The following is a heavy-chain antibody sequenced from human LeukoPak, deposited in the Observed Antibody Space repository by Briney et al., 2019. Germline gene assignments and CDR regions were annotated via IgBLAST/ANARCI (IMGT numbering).Heavy chain of an antibody. J-gene: IGHJ4*02. CDR3: ARDWRYSTFDY. V-gene: IGHV3-7*01. CDR2: IKEDGSQK. Sequence: PGGSLRLSCVVSGFTFRSAWMTWVRQAPGKGLEWVANIKEDGSQKNYVDSVKGRFTISRDNAINSLYLQMNTVRADDTAVYYCARDWRYSTFDYWGQGTLVTVSS. CDR1: GFTFRSAW. D-gene: IGHD2-15*01.